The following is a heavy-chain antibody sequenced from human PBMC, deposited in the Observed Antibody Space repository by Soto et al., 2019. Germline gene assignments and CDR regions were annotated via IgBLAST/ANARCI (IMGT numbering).Heavy chain of an antibody. CDR3: ARGWGSSWYYFDY. J-gene: IGHJ4*02. CDR1: GDSFTGYY. V-gene: IGHV4-59*01. CDR2: IYDSGST. D-gene: IGHD6-13*01. Sequence: QVRLQESGPGLVKPSETLSLTCTVSGDSFTGYYWSWIRQSPGKGLEWIGYIYDSGSTNYNPSLKSRVTISADTSKNQFSLKLNSVTAADTAVYYCARGWGSSWYYFDYWGQGTLVTVSS.